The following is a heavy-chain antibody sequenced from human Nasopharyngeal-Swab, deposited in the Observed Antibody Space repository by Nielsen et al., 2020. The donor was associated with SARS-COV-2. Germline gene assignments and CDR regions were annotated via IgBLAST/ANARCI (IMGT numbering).Heavy chain of an antibody. V-gene: IGHV1-69*13. CDR1: GGTFSSYA. J-gene: IGHJ3*02. Sequence: SVKVSCKASGGTFSSYAISWVRQAPGQGLEWMGGIIPIFGTANYAQKFQGRVTITADESTSTAYMELSSLRSEDTAVYYCARDAGGSCPGADAFDIWGQGTMVTVSS. D-gene: IGHD2-15*01. CDR3: ARDAGGSCPGADAFDI. CDR2: IIPIFGTA.